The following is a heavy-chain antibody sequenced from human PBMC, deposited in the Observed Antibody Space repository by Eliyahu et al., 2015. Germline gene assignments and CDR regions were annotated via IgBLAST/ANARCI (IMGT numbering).Heavy chain of an antibody. D-gene: IGHD2-2*02. CDR1: GFSLSTSGVG. CDR3: AHRLVSTSTADVVVPAAIPYNWFDP. V-gene: IGHV2-5*02. CDR2: IYWDDDK. J-gene: IGHJ5*02. Sequence: QITLKESGPTLVKPTQTLTLTCTFSGFSLSTSGVGVGWIXQPPGKALEXLALIYWDDDKRYSPSLKSRLTITKDTSKNQVVLTMTNMDPVDTATYYCAHRLVSTSTADVVVPAAIPYNWFDPWGQGTLVTVSS.